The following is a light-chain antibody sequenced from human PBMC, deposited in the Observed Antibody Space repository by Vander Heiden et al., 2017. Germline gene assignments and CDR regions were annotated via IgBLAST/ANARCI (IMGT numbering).Light chain of an antibody. CDR3: QYSRRSST. V-gene: IGKV1-5*01. CDR2: DAS. J-gene: IGKJ1*01. CDR1: QNIDTW. Sequence: DIQMTQSPSTLSASVGDRVTITCRASQNIDTWLAWYQQKPGKAPQLLIYDASSLESGVPSRFSGGGYGTEFTLTIDSLQPDDVARYYCQYSRRSSTFGPGTGVEVK.